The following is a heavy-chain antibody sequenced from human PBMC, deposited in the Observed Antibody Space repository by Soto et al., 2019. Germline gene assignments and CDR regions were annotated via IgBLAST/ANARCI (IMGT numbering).Heavy chain of an antibody. V-gene: IGHV1-2*04. Sequence: QLQLVQSGAEVKKPGASVKVSCKASGYTFTGYYMNWVRQAPGQGLEWMGWINPNSGGTNYAQKFQGWVTMTRDTSISTAYMELSRLRSDDTAVYYCARDYGDYSYYFDYWGQGTLVTVSS. CDR2: INPNSGGT. J-gene: IGHJ4*02. CDR1: GYTFTGYY. CDR3: ARDYGDYSYYFDY. D-gene: IGHD4-17*01.